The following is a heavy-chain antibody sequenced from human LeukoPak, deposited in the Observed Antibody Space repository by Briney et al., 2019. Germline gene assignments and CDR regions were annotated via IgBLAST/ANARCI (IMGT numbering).Heavy chain of an antibody. D-gene: IGHD6-13*01. J-gene: IGHJ4*02. Sequence: GASVKVSCKASGYTFTGYYMHWVRQAPGQGLEWMGWINPNSGGTNYAQKFQGRVTMTRDTSISTAYMGLSRLRSDDTAVYYCAREVAAAGTGHHFDYWGQGTLVTVSS. CDR3: AREVAAAGTGHHFDY. CDR1: GYTFTGYY. CDR2: INPNSGGT. V-gene: IGHV1-2*02.